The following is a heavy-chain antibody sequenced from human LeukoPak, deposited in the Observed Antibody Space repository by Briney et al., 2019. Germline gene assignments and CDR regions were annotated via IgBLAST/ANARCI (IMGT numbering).Heavy chain of an antibody. CDR1: GFIFSNYA. CDR3: TGGGWSTDAFDI. V-gene: IGHV3-23*01. D-gene: IGHD6-19*01. CDR2: VSGTGGST. J-gene: IGHJ3*02. Sequence: GGPLRLSCGASGFIFSNYAMSWVRQAPGKGLEWVSSVSGTGGSTNYAASVKGRFTISRDNSKNTLYLQMNSLRAEDTAIYYCTGGGWSTDAFDIWGQGTVVTVSS.